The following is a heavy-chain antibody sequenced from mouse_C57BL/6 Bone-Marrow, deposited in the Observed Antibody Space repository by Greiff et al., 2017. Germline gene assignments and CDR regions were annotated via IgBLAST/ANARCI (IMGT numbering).Heavy chain of an antibody. CDR2: FHPYNDDT. CDR3: ARGGNYGVYYFDD. J-gene: IGHJ2*01. D-gene: IGHD2-1*01. V-gene: IGHV1-47*01. CDR1: GYTFTTYP. Sequence: VQVVESGAELVKPGASVKMSCKASGYTFTTYPIEWMQQNHGQSLEWIGNFHPYNDDTKYNEKFMGKATLPVEKSSSTVYLELIRLTSDETAVCYCARGGNYGVYYFDDWGQGTTLTGSS.